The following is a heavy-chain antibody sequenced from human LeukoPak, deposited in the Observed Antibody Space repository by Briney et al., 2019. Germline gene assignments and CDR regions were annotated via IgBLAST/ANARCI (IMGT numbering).Heavy chain of an antibody. D-gene: IGHD3-9*01. V-gene: IGHV3-48*02. CDR2: IRGESEFI. Sequence: GGSLRLSCADSGFSISSFPFNWVLHAPGKGLWWIAHIRGESEFISYADSVKCRFTISRDNGKKTLYLQMSSLRDEDTAVYFCVRDHDWAFDLWGQGTMVTVSS. CDR3: VRDHDWAFDL. CDR1: GFSISSFP. J-gene: IGHJ3*01.